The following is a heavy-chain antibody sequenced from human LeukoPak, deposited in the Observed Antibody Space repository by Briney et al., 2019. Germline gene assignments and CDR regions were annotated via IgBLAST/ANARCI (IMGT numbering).Heavy chain of an antibody. Sequence: GGSLRLSCAASGFTFSSYAMSWVRQAPGKGLEWVSAISGSGGSTNYADSVTGRFTISRDNSKNTLYLQMNSLRAEDTAVYYCAKVPNSYYFDYWGQGTLVTVSS. V-gene: IGHV3-23*01. J-gene: IGHJ4*02. D-gene: IGHD1-1*01. CDR1: GFTFSSYA. CDR3: AKVPNSYYFDY. CDR2: ISGSGGST.